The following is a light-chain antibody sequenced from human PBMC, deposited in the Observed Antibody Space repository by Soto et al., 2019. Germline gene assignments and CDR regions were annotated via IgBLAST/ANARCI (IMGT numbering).Light chain of an antibody. CDR2: DVN. J-gene: IGLJ2*01. CDR3: TSYASGSSHVV. Sequence: QSVLTQPASVSGSPGQSITLSCTGTSSDIGGYDYVSWYQRHPGKAPKLIIYDVNNRPSGVSNRFSGSKSGNTASLTIYGLQAEDEADYYCTSYASGSSHVVFGGGTQLTVL. V-gene: IGLV2-14*01. CDR1: SSDIGGYDY.